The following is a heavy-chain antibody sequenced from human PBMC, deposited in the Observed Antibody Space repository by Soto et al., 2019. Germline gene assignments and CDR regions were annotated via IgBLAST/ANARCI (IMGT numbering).Heavy chain of an antibody. Sequence: EVQLLESGGGLVQPGGSLRLSCAASGFTFSSYAMSWVRQAPGKGLEWVSSISGTGVYSYHADSVKGRFTISRDNSQNTLYLQMNSLRAEDTAVYYCGRAIGRGIIRDWGQGTLVTVSS. J-gene: IGHJ4*02. CDR3: GRAIGRGIIRD. CDR2: ISGTGVYS. D-gene: IGHD3-10*01. CDR1: GFTFSSYA. V-gene: IGHV3-23*01.